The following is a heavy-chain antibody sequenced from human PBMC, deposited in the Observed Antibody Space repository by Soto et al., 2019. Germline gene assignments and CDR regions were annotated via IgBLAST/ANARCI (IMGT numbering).Heavy chain of an antibody. CDR3: ARDRRDIVVVPAGAYYYYGMDV. Sequence: QVQLVQSGAEVKKPGASVKVSCKASGYTFTSYGISWVRQAPGQGLEWMGWISAYNGNTNYAQKLQGRVTMTTNTSTSTAYMELRSLRSDDTAVYYCARDRRDIVVVPAGAYYYYGMDVWGQGTTVTVSS. J-gene: IGHJ6*02. CDR1: GYTFTSYG. CDR2: ISAYNGNT. V-gene: IGHV1-18*01. D-gene: IGHD2-2*01.